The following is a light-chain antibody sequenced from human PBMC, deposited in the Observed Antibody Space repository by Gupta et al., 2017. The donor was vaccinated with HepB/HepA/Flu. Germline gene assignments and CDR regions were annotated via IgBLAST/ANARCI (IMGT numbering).Light chain of an antibody. CDR2: GAS. Sequence: EIVLTQSPGTLSLSPGERATLSCRASQSVSSSYLAWYQQKPGQAPRLLIYGASSRATGIPDRFSGSGSGTDFTLTISRLDPEDFAVYYCQQYGSSPRETFGQGTKVEIK. CDR1: QSVSSSY. V-gene: IGKV3-20*01. CDR3: QQYGSSPRET. J-gene: IGKJ1*01.